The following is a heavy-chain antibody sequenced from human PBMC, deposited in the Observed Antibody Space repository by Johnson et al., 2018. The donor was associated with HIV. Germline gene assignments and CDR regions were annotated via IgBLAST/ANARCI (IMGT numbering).Heavy chain of an antibody. V-gene: IGHV3-9*01. D-gene: IGHD6-13*01. CDR1: AFPFDDHA. Sequence: VQLVECGGGLVQPGRSLRLSCAASAFPFDDHALHWVRQSPGTGLQWFSIILRGRFTISRDNTKNSVYLQMESLRVEDTAMYYCARDRVWSSSWPDAFDLWGQGTMVSVSS. J-gene: IGHJ3*01. CDR3: ARDRVWSSSWPDAFDL. CDR2: I.